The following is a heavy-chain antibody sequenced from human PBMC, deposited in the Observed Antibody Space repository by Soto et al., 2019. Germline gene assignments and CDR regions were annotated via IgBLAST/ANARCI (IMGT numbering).Heavy chain of an antibody. CDR2: IKSKTDGGTT. J-gene: IGHJ4*02. V-gene: IGHV3-15*07. Sequence: TGGSLRLSCAASGFTFSNAWMNWVRQDPGKGLEWVGRIKSKTDGGTTDYAAPVKGRFTISRDDSKNTLYLQMNSLKTEDTAVYYCTTDSLEAVAGFDYWGQGTLVTVSS. D-gene: IGHD6-19*01. CDR3: TTDSLEAVAGFDY. CDR1: GFTFSNAW.